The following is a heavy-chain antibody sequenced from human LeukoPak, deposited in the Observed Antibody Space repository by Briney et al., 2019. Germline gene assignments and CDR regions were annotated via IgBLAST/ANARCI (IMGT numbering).Heavy chain of an antibody. CDR2: IYTSGST. Sequence: SETLSLTCTVSGGSISSYYWSWIRQPAGKGLEWIGRIYTSGSTNYNPSLKSRVTISVDKSKNQFSLKLSSVTAADTAVYYCARVGYYYYYRDVWGKGTTVTVSS. V-gene: IGHV4-4*07. CDR3: ARVGYYYYYRDV. J-gene: IGHJ6*03. CDR1: GGSISSYY.